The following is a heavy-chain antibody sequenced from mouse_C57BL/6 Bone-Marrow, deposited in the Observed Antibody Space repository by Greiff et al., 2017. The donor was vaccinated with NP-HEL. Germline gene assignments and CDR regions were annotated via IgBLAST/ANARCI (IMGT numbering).Heavy chain of an antibody. Sequence: EVKVVESGGDLVKPGGSLKLSCAASGFTFSSYGMSWVRQTPDKRLEWVATISSGGSYTYYPDSVKGRFTISRDNAKNTLYLQMSSLKSEDTAMYYCASRYYCLDWYFDVWGTGTTVTVSS. J-gene: IGHJ1*03. CDR1: GFTFSSYG. CDR2: ISSGGSYT. CDR3: ASRYYCLDWYFDV. D-gene: IGHD1-1*01. V-gene: IGHV5-6*02.